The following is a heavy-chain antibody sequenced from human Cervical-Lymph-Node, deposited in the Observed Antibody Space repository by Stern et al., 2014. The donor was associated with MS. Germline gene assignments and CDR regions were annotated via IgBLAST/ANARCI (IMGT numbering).Heavy chain of an antibody. Sequence: VQLGESGPEVKKPGASVTVSCKASGYRFHSYGINWVRQAPGQGLEWMGRISTYNGNTEYAQKIQGRVTMTTDTSTGTAYMELRSLRSDDTAVYYCARTNPLRFGNFHGIDVWGQGTTVIVSS. CDR2: ISTYNGNT. V-gene: IGHV1-18*01. CDR1: GYRFHSYG. J-gene: IGHJ6*02. D-gene: IGHD3-3*01. CDR3: ARTNPLRFGNFHGIDV.